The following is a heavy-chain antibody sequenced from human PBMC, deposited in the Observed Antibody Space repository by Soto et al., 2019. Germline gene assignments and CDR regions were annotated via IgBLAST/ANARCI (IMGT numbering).Heavy chain of an antibody. D-gene: IGHD2-15*01. CDR1: GFTSSGFD. CDR3: ARGQEVGAHFFDS. J-gene: IGHJ4*02. CDR2: IGTAGDT. V-gene: IGHV3-13*01. Sequence: GGSLRLSCEASGFTSSGFDMHWFRQPTGKGLEWVSTIGTAGDTYYAVSVKGRFTISRDNAKNSLSLQMNSLRAGDTAVYFCARGQEVGAHFFDSWGQGTQVTVSS.